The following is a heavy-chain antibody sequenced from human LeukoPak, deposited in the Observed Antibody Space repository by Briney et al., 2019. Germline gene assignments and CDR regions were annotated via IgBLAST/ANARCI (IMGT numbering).Heavy chain of an antibody. V-gene: IGHV4-30-4*01. CDR2: IYYSGST. D-gene: IGHD3-22*01. Sequence: SETLSLTCAVYGGSLSGYYWSWIRQPPGKGLEWIGYIYYSGSTYYNPSLKSRVTISVDTSKNQFSLKLSSVTAADTAVYYCARERGSSGYFGLCEYWGQGILVTVSS. CDR3: ARERGSSGYFGLCEY. CDR1: GGSLSGYY. J-gene: IGHJ4*02.